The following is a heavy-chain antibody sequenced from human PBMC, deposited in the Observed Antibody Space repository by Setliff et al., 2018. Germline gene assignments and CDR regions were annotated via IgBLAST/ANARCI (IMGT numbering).Heavy chain of an antibody. CDR1: GGIFNSFS. V-gene: IGHV1-69*06. D-gene: IGHD6-6*01. CDR3: ALEYSNSSPTVYYYLDV. CDR2: IIPLFETT. J-gene: IGHJ6*03. Sequence: SVKVSCKASGGIFNSFSITWVRQAPGQGLEWMGRIIPLFETTNYVEKFQGRVTITADKSTSTAYMELSRLTSEDTAVYYCALEYSNSSPTVYYYLDVWGKGTTVTV.